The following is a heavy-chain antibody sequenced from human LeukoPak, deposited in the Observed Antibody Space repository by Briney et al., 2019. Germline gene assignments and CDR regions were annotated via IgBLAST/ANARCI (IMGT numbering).Heavy chain of an antibody. CDR1: GFTFSSYW. CDR3: AKDSRGWFGEISLDH. J-gene: IGHJ4*02. V-gene: IGHV3-30*02. CDR2: IRYDGSNK. D-gene: IGHD3-10*01. Sequence: GGSLRLSCAASGFTFSSYWMSWVRQAPGKGLEWVAFIRYDGSNKYNADSVKGRFTISRDNSKNTLYLQMNSLRAEDTAVYYCAKDSRGWFGEISLDHWGQGTLVTVSS.